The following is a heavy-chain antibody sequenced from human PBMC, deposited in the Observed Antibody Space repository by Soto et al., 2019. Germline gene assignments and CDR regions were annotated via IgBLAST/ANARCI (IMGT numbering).Heavy chain of an antibody. CDR1: GYSIGSSNW. J-gene: IGHJ6*02. CDR2: IYYSGTT. Sequence: SETLSLTCAVSGYSIGSSNWWGWIRQPPGKGLEWIGYIYYSGTTYYNPSLKSRVTMSVDTSKNQFSLKLTSVTAADTAVYYCARDLRFRGFYGMDVWGQGTTVTVSS. D-gene: IGHD3-10*01. V-gene: IGHV4-28*03. CDR3: ARDLRFRGFYGMDV.